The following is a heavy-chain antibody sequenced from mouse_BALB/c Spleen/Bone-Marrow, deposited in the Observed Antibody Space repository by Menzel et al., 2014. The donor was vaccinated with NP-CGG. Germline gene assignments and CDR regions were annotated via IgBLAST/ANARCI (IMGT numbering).Heavy chain of an antibody. Sequence: VQLQESGTELAKPGASVKMSCKASGYTFTNYWMHWVKQRPGQVLDWIGYINPTTDYTEYNQKFKDKATLTADKSSSTAYMQLSSLTSEDSAVYYCARLHDSWGQGTTLTVSS. CDR1: GYTFTNYW. CDR3: ARLHDS. J-gene: IGHJ2*01. V-gene: IGHV1-7*01. CDR2: INPTTDYT. D-gene: IGHD2-12*01.